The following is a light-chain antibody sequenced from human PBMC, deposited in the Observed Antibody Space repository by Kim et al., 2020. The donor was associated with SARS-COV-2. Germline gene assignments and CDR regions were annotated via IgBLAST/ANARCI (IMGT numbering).Light chain of an antibody. CDR3: QAWDSSAVV. CDR2: QDT. V-gene: IGLV3-1*01. J-gene: IGLJ2*01. CDR1: KLGDKY. Sequence: SYELTRPPSVSVSPGQTASITCSGDKLGDKYACWYQQKPGQSPVLVIYQDTNRPSGIPERFSGSNSGNTATLTISGTQAVDEADYYCQAWDSSAVVFGGGTQLTVL.